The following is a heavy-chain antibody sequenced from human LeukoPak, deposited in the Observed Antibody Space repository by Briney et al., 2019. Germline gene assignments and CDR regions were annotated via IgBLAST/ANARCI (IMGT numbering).Heavy chain of an antibody. CDR2: IDPDASAS. D-gene: IGHD4-23*01. CDR3: AGVRAGGNRAFDV. CDR1: GFTFSSYW. J-gene: IGHJ3*01. Sequence: GGSLRLSCAASGFTFSSYWMHWVRQVPGEGLVWVSRIDPDASASTYADSVKGRFTISRDNAKNTLWLQMNSLRADDTAVYYCAGVRAGGNRAFDVWGQGTVVAVSS. V-gene: IGHV3-74*01.